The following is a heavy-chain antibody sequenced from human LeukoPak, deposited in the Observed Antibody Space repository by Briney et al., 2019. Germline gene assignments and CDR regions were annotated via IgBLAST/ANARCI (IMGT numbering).Heavy chain of an antibody. J-gene: IGHJ1*01. Sequence: GGSLRLSCAASGSTFSSYEMNWVRQAPGKGLEWVSYISSSGSTIYYADSVKGRFTISRDNAKNSLYLQMNSLRAEDTAVYYCARGGTLEYFQHWGQGTLVTVSS. V-gene: IGHV3-48*03. CDR1: GSTFSSYE. CDR2: ISSSGSTI. CDR3: ARGGTLEYFQH.